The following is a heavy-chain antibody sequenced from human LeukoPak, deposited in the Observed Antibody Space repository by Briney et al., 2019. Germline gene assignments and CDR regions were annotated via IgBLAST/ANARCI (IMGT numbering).Heavy chain of an antibody. CDR3: ARDAIFGLYFDY. J-gene: IGHJ4*02. Sequence: ASVKVSCKASGYSFADYYMHWVRQAPGQGLEWMGWIKPNSGGTRSAQKFQGRVTMTRDTSISTAYMELSSLRYDDTAVYYCARDAIFGLYFDYWGQGTLVTVSS. V-gene: IGHV1-2*02. CDR2: IKPNSGGT. D-gene: IGHD3/OR15-3a*01. CDR1: GYSFADYY.